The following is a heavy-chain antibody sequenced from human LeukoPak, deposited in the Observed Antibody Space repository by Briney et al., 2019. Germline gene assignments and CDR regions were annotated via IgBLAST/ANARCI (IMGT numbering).Heavy chain of an antibody. Sequence: GRSLRLSCAASGFKFDDFALNWVRQVPGKGLEWVSGISWNSAFTGYADSVKGRFTISRDNAKKSLYLQMQSLRSEDTALYFCAKDMYLSGYGCYSFGAYDFWGQGTMVIVSS. J-gene: IGHJ3*01. CDR1: GFKFDDFA. V-gene: IGHV3-9*01. CDR2: ISWNSAFT. D-gene: IGHD2-15*01. CDR3: AKDMYLSGYGCYSFGAYDF.